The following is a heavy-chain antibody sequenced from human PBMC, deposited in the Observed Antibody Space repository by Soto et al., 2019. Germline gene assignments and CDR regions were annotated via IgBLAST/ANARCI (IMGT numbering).Heavy chain of an antibody. D-gene: IGHD3-10*01. CDR3: ASFGEGGAHDY. J-gene: IGHJ4*02. CDR2: IWYDGSNK. V-gene: IGHV3-33*01. CDR1: GFTFSSYG. Sequence: QVQLVESGGGVVQPGRSLRLSCAASGFTFSSYGMHWVRQDPGKGLEWVAVIWYDGSNKYYADSVKGRFTISRDNSKNTLYLQMNSLRAEDTAVYYCASFGEGGAHDYWGQGTLVTVSS.